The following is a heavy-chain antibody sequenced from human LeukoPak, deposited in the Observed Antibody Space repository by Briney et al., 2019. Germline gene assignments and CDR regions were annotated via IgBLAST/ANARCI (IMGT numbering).Heavy chain of an antibody. CDR1: GYTFTGYY. D-gene: IGHD6-13*01. CDR3: AKDWGIAAAGLGWFDP. CDR2: INPNSGGT. J-gene: IGHJ5*02. V-gene: IGHV1-2*02. Sequence: ASVKVSCKASGYTFTGYYMHWVRQAPGQGLEWMGWINPNSGGTNYAQKFQGRVTMTRDTSISTAYMELRRLRSDDTAVYYCAKDWGIAAAGLGWFDPWGQGALVTVSS.